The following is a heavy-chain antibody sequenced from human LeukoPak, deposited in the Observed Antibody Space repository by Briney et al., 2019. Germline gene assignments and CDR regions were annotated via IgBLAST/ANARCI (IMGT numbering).Heavy chain of an antibody. CDR1: GGSISSSNW. CDR3: ARHGAAGASQWGFDY. J-gene: IGHJ4*02. CDR2: IYHSGST. V-gene: IGHV4-4*02. D-gene: IGHD1-26*01. Sequence: SGTLSLTCAVSGGSISSSNWWSWVRQSPGKGLEWIGEIYHSGSTNYSPSLKSRVTISVDKSKNQFSLKLSSVTAADTAVYYCARHGAAGASQWGFDYWGQGTLVTVSS.